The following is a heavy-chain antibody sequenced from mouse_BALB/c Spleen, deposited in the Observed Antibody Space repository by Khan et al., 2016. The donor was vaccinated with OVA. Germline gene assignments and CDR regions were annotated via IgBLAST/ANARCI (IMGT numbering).Heavy chain of an antibody. CDR1: GYSITSDYA. Sequence: VQLKESGPGLVKPSQSLSLTCTVTGYSITSDYAWNWIRQFPGNKLEWMGYISYCGPTSSNPSLKSRISITLDTSKNQFFLQLNSVTSEDTATYYCARQNYCGYAMDYWGQGTSVTVSS. V-gene: IGHV3-2*02. D-gene: IGHD1-1*01. CDR2: ISYCGPT. CDR3: ARQNYCGYAMDY. J-gene: IGHJ4*01.